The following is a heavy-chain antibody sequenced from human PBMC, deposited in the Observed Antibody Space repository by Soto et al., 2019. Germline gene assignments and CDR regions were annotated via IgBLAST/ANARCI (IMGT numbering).Heavy chain of an antibody. D-gene: IGHD5-18*01. CDR1: GGSISSYY. CDR2: IYYSGST. J-gene: IGHJ4*02. Sequence: SETLSLTCTVSGGSISSYYWSWIRQPPGKGLEWIGYIYYSGSTNYNPSLKSRVTISVDTSKNQFSLKLSSVTAADTAVYYCARGFRGYSYGHFDYWGQGTLVTVSS. V-gene: IGHV4-59*01. CDR3: ARGFRGYSYGHFDY.